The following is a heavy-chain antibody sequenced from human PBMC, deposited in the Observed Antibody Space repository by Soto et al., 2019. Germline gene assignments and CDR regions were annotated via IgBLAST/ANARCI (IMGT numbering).Heavy chain of an antibody. CDR1: GGSVSSGSYY. D-gene: IGHD6-19*01. J-gene: IGHJ6*02. CDR3: ARGIEGWYQGRSYYGMDV. V-gene: IGHV4-61*01. Sequence: QVQLQESGPGLVKPSETLSLTCTVSGGSVSSGSYYWSWIRQPPGKGLEWIGYIYYSGSTNYNPSLKSRVTISVDTSKNQFFLKLSFVTAADTAVYYCARGIEGWYQGRSYYGMDVWGQGTTVTVSS. CDR2: IYYSGST.